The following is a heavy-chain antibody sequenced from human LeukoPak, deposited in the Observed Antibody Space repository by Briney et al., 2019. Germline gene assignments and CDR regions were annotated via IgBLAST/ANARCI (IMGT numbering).Heavy chain of an antibody. CDR2: ISGSGGST. Sequence: SGGSLRLSCEASGFTFSNYAMSWVRQAPGKGLECVSPISGSGGSTYYRDSVKGRFTVSGDNSKNTLYLQMNSLRAEDTAVYYCAKSPAGSSWPSIDYWGQGTLVTVSS. J-gene: IGHJ4*02. V-gene: IGHV3-23*01. D-gene: IGHD6-13*01. CDR1: GFTFSNYA. CDR3: AKSPAGSSWPSIDY.